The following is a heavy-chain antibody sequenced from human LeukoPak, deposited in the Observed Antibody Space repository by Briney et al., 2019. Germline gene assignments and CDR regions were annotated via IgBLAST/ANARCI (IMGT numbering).Heavy chain of an antibody. CDR3: ATGLRGGVYNYDSSGLGYFDY. CDR2: FDPEDGET. D-gene: IGHD3-22*01. Sequence: GASVKVSCKVSGYTLTELSMHWVRQAPGNGLEWMGGFDPEDGETIYAQKFQGRVTMTEDTSTDTAYMELSSLRSEDTAVYYCATGLRGGVYNYDSSGLGYFDYWGQGTLVTVSS. J-gene: IGHJ4*02. V-gene: IGHV1-24*01. CDR1: GYTLTELS.